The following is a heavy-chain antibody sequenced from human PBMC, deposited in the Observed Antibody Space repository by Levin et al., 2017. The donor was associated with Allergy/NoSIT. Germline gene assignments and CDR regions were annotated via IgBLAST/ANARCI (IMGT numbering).Heavy chain of an antibody. CDR3: ASPPTLLNYDILTGYYKAEYFQH. Sequence: SETLSLTCTVSGGSISSSSYYWGWIRQPPGKGLEWIGSIYYSGSTYYNPSLKSRVTISVDTSKNQFSLKLSSVTAADTAVYYCASPPTLLNYDILTGYYKAEYFQHWGQGTLVTVSS. D-gene: IGHD3-9*01. J-gene: IGHJ1*01. V-gene: IGHV4-39*01. CDR1: GGSISSSSYY. CDR2: IYYSGST.